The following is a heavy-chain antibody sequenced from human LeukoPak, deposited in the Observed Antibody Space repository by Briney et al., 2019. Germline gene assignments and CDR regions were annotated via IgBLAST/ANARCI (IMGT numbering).Heavy chain of an antibody. CDR3: ARDRIPYCGGDCYHLFV. D-gene: IGHD2-21*02. CDR2: INPSGGST. CDR1: GYTFTSYY. V-gene: IGHV1-46*01. Sequence: ASVKVSCKASGYTFTSYYMHWVRQAPGQGLEWMGIINPSGGSTSYAQKFQGRVTMTRDTSTNTVYMELSSLRSEDTAVYYCARDRIPYCGGDCYHLFVWGQGTLVTVSS. J-gene: IGHJ4*02.